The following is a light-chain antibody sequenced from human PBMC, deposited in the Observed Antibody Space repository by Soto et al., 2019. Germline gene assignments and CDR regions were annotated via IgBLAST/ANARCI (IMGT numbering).Light chain of an antibody. CDR1: QSIRNW. CDR3: QQYKTYSRT. Sequence: DIQMTQSPSTLSASVGDRVTITCRASQSIRNWLAWYQQKPGKAPKLLTADASNLETGVPSRFSGGGSGTEFSLTISDLQPDDFATYHCQQYKTYSRTFGQGTKVEVK. V-gene: IGKV1-5*01. J-gene: IGKJ1*01. CDR2: DAS.